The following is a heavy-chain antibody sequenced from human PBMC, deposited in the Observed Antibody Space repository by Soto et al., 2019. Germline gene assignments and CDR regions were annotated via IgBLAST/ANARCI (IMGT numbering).Heavy chain of an antibody. V-gene: IGHV1-18*01. CDR1: GYTFRSYG. Sequence: QVQLVQSGPEVKKPGASVKVSCKATGYTFRSYGVTWVRQAPGQGLEWMGWISGYNGNTEYAQKLQGRVTMTTDTSTSTVYMELRRLGSADTAVYYCARERVVVISGSAYYFDHWGQGTLVTVSS. D-gene: IGHD2-2*01. CDR2: ISGYNGNT. J-gene: IGHJ4*02. CDR3: ARERVVVISGSAYYFDH.